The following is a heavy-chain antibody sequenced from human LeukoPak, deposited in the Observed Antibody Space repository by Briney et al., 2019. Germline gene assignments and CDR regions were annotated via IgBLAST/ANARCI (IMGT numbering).Heavy chain of an antibody. CDR3: TRLITVADAKCFDY. J-gene: IGHJ4*02. CDR2: ISAGGSTS. V-gene: IGHV3-48*01. Sequence: PGGSLRLSCAASGFDFSISGMNWVRQAPGKGLEWVAYISAGGSTSYYADSVKGQFIISRDNAKNSLYLQMNYLRPEDTAIYYCTRLITVADAKCFDYWGQGILVTVSS. CDR1: GFDFSISG. D-gene: IGHD6-19*01.